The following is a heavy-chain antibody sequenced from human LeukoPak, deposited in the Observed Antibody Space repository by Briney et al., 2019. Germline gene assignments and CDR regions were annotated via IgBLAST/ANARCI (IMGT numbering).Heavy chain of an antibody. J-gene: IGHJ4*02. CDR2: ITWDGGTT. D-gene: IGHD6-13*01. CDR3: AKDKDGRWYHYFDS. CDR1: GFTFVDYT. Sequence: GGSLRLSCAASGFTFVDYTMHWARQVPGRGLEWVSLITWDGGTTYYADSVQGRFTISRDNSKNSLYLEMHSLRTEDTAFYYCAKDKDGRWYHYFDSWGQGTLVTVSS. V-gene: IGHV3-43*01.